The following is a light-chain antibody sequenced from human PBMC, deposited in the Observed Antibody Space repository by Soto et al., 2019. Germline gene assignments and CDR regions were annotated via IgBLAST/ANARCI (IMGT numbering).Light chain of an antibody. CDR3: QQYNSYPWT. J-gene: IGKJ1*01. V-gene: IGKV3-20*01. CDR2: GAS. Sequence: ELVLTQSPGTLSLSPGERVTVSCRASQSLSSRNLAWYQQKPGQAPRPLIYGASTRATGVPARFSGSGSGTEFTLTISSLQPDDFATYFCQQYNSYPWTFGQGTKVDVK. CDR1: QSLSSRN.